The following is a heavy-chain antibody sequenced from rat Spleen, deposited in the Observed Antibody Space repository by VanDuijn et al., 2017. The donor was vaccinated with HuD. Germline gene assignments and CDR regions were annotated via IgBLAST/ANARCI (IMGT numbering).Heavy chain of an antibody. CDR3: TRDRIVYTTDYYYDPYYFDY. D-gene: IGHD1-6*01. J-gene: IGHJ2*01. CDR2: ITNTGGST. V-gene: IGHV5-31*01. CDR1: GFTFNNYW. Sequence: EVQLVESGGGLVQPGRSLKLSCVASGFTFNNYWMTWIRQAPGKGLEWVASITNTGGSTYYPDSVKGRFTISRDNAKSTLYLQMNSLRSEDTATYYCTRDRIVYTTDYYYDPYYFDYWGQGVMVTVSS.